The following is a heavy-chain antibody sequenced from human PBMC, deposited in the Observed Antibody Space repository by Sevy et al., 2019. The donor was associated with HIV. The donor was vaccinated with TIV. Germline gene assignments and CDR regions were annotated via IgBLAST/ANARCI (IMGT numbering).Heavy chain of an antibody. CDR3: TTRSSGLGVVYAILRGAFYI. CDR2: IKTKTDGGTT. D-gene: IGHD2-8*02. Sequence: GSLRLSCPASGFTFSNAWMSWVRQAPGKGLEWVGRIKTKTDGGTTDYAAPMKGRFTISRDDSKTTLYLQMNSLKTEDTAVYYCTTRSSGLGVVYAILRGAFYIWGQGTMVTVSS. V-gene: IGHV3-15*01. J-gene: IGHJ3*02. CDR1: GFTFSNAW.